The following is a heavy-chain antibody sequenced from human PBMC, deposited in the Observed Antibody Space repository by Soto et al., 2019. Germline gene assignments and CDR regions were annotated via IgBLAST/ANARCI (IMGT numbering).Heavy chain of an antibody. V-gene: IGHV1-69*06. CDR2: TGSGTGPG. Sequence: QVQLVQSGTEVKKPGSSVKVSCNASGGSLSTNPISWVRHAPGQGLEWLGGTGSGTGPGNHAQKFQGRLTVTADKSTSTVYMELTTLSSEDTAVYYCARRHSGGFVRFFDSWGQGTLVNVSS. CDR1: GGSLSTNP. D-gene: IGHD2-15*01. CDR3: ARRHSGGFVRFFDS. J-gene: IGHJ4*02.